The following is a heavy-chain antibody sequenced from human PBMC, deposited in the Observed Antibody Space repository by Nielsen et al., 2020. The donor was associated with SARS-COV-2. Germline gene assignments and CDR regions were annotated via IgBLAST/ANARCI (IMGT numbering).Heavy chain of an antibody. J-gene: IGHJ5*02. D-gene: IGHD5/OR15-5a*01. CDR2: IRTKPNYYAT. CDR1: GFTFSGAT. CDR3: TSGADVYDPFDP. V-gene: IGHV3-73*01. Sequence: GESQKISCAASGFTFSGATVHWVRQAPGKGLEWVGRIRTKPNYYATVYSPSVKGRFIISRDDSKSTAYLQMHSLQTEDSGFYFCTSGADVYDPFDPWGPGTLVTVSS.